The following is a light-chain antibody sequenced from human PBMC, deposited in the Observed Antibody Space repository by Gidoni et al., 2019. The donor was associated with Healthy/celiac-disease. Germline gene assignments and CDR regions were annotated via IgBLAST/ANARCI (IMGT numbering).Light chain of an antibody. Sequence: EIVMTQSLATLSVSPGESATLSCTASQSVSSNFAWYQQKPGQAPRLLIYGASTRATGIPDRFSGSGSGTEFTLTIGSLQSEDFAVYYCQQYNNWPTWTFGQGTKVEIK. J-gene: IGKJ1*01. CDR1: QSVSSN. V-gene: IGKV3-15*01. CDR3: QQYNNWPTWT. CDR2: GAS.